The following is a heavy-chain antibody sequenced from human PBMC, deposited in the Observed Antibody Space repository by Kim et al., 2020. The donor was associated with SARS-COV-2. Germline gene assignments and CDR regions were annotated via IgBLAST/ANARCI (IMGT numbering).Heavy chain of an antibody. CDR2: IYSGGST. CDR1: GFTVSSNY. J-gene: IGHJ6*02. V-gene: IGHV3-53*01. Sequence: GGSLRLSCAASGFTVSSNYMSWVRQAPGKGLEWVSVIYSGGSTYYADSVKGRFTISRDNSKNTLYLQMNSLRAEDTAVYYCARDRLWADTAMARYYYYGMDVWGQGTTVTVSS. D-gene: IGHD5-18*01. CDR3: ARDRLWADTAMARYYYYGMDV.